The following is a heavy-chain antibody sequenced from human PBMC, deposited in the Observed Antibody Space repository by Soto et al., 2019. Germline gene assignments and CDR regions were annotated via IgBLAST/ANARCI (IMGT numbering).Heavy chain of an antibody. D-gene: IGHD5-18*01. J-gene: IGHJ6*03. CDR3: AKAPPIQLWSTDDYYYYLDV. V-gene: IGHV3-23*01. CDR1: GFTFSSYA. Sequence: GGSLRLSCAASGFTFSSYAMSWVRQAPGKGLEWVSAISGSGGSTYYADSVKGRFTISRDNSKNTLYLQMNSLRAEDTAVYYCAKAPPIQLWSTDDYYYYLDVSAKGSTVTGSS. CDR2: ISGSGGST.